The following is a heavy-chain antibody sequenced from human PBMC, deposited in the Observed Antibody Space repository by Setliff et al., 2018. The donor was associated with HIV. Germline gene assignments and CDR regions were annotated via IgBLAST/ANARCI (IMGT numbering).Heavy chain of an antibody. Sequence: ASVKVSCKASGYKFTGHHIQWMRQAPGQGLEWMGRINPNMGDTQYAQKFQGRIIMTRDTSINTVYMELSSLTSDDTALCYCARQDIPTGYYLFDYWGQGTQVTVSS. CDR1: GYKFTGHH. J-gene: IGHJ4*02. V-gene: IGHV1-2*06. CDR3: ARQDIPTGYYLFDY. CDR2: INPNMGDT. D-gene: IGHD3-9*01.